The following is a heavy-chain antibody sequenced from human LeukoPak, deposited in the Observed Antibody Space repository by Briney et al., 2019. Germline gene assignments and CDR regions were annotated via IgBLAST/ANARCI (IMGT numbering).Heavy chain of an antibody. CDR1: GFTFSSYA. Sequence: GGSLRLSCAASGFTFSSYAVHWVRQAPGKGLEYVSAITSDGGRTYYANSVKGRFTTSRDNSKNTLYLQMGSLRAEDMAVYYCARSRGLDVHYYYYMDVWGKGTTVTVSS. J-gene: IGHJ6*03. CDR3: ARSRGLDVHYYYYMDV. V-gene: IGHV3-64*01. CDR2: ITSDGGRT. D-gene: IGHD3-10*01.